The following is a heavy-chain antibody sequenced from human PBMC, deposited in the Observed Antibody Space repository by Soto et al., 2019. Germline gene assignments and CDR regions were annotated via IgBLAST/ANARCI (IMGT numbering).Heavy chain of an antibody. V-gene: IGHV4-34*01. CDR3: ARASREDVVVPAAISRVSYYYGMDV. CDR1: GGSFRGYY. D-gene: IGHD2-2*01. Sequence: PSETLSLTCAVYGGSFRGYYWSWIRQPPGKGLEWIGEINHSGSPTYNPSPESRVTISVDTSKNQFSLKLSSVTAADTAVYYCARASREDVVVPAAISRVSYYYGMDVWGQGTTVTVSS. J-gene: IGHJ6*02. CDR2: INHSGSP.